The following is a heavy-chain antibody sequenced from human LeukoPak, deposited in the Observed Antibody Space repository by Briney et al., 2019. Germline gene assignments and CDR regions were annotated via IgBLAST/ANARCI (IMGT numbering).Heavy chain of an antibody. V-gene: IGHV1-69*01. Sequence: SVKVSCKASGGTFSSYAISWVRQAPGQGLEWMGGIIPIFGTANYAQKFQGRVTITADESTSTAYMELSSLRSEDTAVYYCARGGYYYDSSGYSHLPDYWGQGTLVTVSA. CDR1: GGTFSSYA. CDR2: IIPIFGTA. D-gene: IGHD3-22*01. CDR3: ARGGYYYDSSGYSHLPDY. J-gene: IGHJ4*02.